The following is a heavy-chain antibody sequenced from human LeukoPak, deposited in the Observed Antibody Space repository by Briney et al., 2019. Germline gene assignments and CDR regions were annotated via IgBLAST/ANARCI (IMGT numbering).Heavy chain of an antibody. V-gene: IGHV4-34*01. D-gene: IGHD3-3*01. CDR3: AREFLEWLSRYYYMDV. CDR2: INHSGST. Sequence: PSETLSLTCAVYGGSFSGYYWSWLRQPPGKGLEWIGEINHSGSTNYNPSLKSRVTISVDTSKNQFSLKLSSVTAADTAVYYCAREFLEWLSRYYYMDVWGKGTTVTVSS. CDR1: GGSFSGYY. J-gene: IGHJ6*03.